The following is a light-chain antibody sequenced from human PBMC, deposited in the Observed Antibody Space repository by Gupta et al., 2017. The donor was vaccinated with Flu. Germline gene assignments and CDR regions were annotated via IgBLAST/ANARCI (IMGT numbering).Light chain of an antibody. V-gene: IGKV3-15*01. Sequence: PATLSVSPGERATLSCRASQSVNSNLAWYQQKPGQAPRLLIYGASTRATGIPARFSGSGSGTEFTLTISSLQSEDFAVYYCQQDNDWPLTFGQGTKLEIK. CDR2: GAS. CDR3: QQDNDWPLT. CDR1: QSVNSN. J-gene: IGKJ2*01.